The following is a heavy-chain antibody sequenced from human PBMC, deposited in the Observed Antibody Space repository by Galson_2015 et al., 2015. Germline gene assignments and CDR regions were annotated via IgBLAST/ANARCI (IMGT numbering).Heavy chain of an antibody. V-gene: IGHV4-61*02. D-gene: IGHD3-22*01. Sequence: TLSLTCTVSGGSISSGSYYWSWIRQPAGKGLEWIGRIYTSGSTNYNPSLKSRVTISVDTSKNQFSLKLSSVTAADTAVYYCARGERDYDDYYYYYGMDVWGQGTTVTVSS. CDR2: IYTSGST. CDR3: ARGERDYDDYYYYYGMDV. J-gene: IGHJ6*02. CDR1: GGSISSGSYY.